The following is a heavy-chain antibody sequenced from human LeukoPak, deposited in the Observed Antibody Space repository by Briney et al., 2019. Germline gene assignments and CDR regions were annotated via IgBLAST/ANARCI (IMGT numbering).Heavy chain of an antibody. CDR2: ISYDGSNK. CDR1: GFTFSSYA. J-gene: IGHJ6*02. D-gene: IGHD1/OR15-1a*01. Sequence: PGGSLRLSCAASGFTFSSYAMHWVRQAPGKGLEWVAVISYDGSNKYYADSVKGRFTISRDNSKNTLYLQMNSLRAEDTAVYYCARTTGTTYYYYGVDVWGQGTTVTVSS. V-gene: IGHV3-30-3*01. CDR3: ARTTGTTYYYYGVDV.